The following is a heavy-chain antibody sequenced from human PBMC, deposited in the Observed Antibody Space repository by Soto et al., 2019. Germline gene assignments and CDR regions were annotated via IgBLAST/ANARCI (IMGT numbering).Heavy chain of an antibody. CDR3: ARTRAAPPGGVDYFDY. CDR1: GYSISSSNW. J-gene: IGHJ4*02. V-gene: IGHV4-28*01. D-gene: IGHD2-15*01. CDR2: IYYSGST. Sequence: QVQLQESGPGLVKPSDTLSLTCAVSGYSISSSNWWGWIRQPPGKGLGWIGYIYYSGSTYYTPALKSRVTMSVDTSKNQFALKLGSVTAVATAVYYCARTRAAPPGGVDYFDYWGQGTLVTVSS.